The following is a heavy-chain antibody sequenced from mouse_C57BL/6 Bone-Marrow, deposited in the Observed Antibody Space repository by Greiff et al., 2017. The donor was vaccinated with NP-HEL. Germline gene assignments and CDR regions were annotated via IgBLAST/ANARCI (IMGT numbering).Heavy chain of an antibody. V-gene: IGHV5-4*03. CDR2: ISDGGSYT. Sequence: EVKVVESGGGLVKPGGSLKLSCAASGFTFSSYAMSWVRQTPEKRLEWVATISDGGSYTYYPDNVKGRFTISSDNAKNNLYLQMRHLKAEDTAMYYCARAYDYDGWFAYWGQGTLVTVSA. CDR3: ARAYDYDGWFAY. CDR1: GFTFSSYA. J-gene: IGHJ3*01. D-gene: IGHD2-4*01.